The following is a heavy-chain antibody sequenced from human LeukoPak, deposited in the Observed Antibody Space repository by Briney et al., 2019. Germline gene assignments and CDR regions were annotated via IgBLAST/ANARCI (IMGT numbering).Heavy chain of an antibody. CDR3: ARARYNWFDP. V-gene: IGHV4-59*01. CDR1: GGSISSYY. J-gene: IGHJ5*02. CDR2: IYYSGST. Sequence: SETLSLTCTVSGGSISSYYWSWIRQPPGKGLEWLGYIYYSGSTNYNPSLKSRVTISVDTSKNQFSLDLSSVTAADTAVYYCARARYNWFDPWGQGTLVTVSS.